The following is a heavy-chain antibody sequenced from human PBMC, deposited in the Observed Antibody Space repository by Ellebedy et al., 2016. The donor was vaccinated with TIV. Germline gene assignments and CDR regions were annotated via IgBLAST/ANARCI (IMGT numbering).Heavy chain of an antibody. D-gene: IGHD4-17*01. Sequence: ASVKVSXXASGYTFTSYGISWVRQAPGQGLEWMGWISAYNGNTNYAQKLQGRVTITTDTTTSTAYMELRSLRSDDTAVYYCARARGYGDSDFDYWGQGTLVTVSS. J-gene: IGHJ4*02. CDR2: ISAYNGNT. V-gene: IGHV1-18*01. CDR3: ARARGYGDSDFDY. CDR1: GYTFTSYG.